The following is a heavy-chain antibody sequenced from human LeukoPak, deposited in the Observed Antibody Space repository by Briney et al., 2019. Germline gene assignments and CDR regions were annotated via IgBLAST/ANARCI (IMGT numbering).Heavy chain of an antibody. J-gene: IGHJ4*02. CDR3: ARHSAAGIVQFDY. V-gene: IGHV4-59*08. CDR1: GGSISSYY. Sequence: SSETLSLTCTVSGGSISSYYWSWIRQPPGKGLEWIGYIYYSGSTNYNPSLKSRVTISVDTSKNQFSLKLSSVTAADTAVYYCARHSAAGIVQFDYWGQGTLVTVSS. D-gene: IGHD6-13*01. CDR2: IYYSGST.